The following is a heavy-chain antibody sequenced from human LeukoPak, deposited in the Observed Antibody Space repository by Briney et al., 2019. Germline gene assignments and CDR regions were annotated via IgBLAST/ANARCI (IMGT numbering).Heavy chain of an antibody. D-gene: IGHD1-26*01. CDR3: ARDGSGSTYYFDS. CDR1: GFNFNDYY. Sequence: KPGGSLRLSCAASGFNFNDYYMSWIRQAPGKGLEWLSLISNTGRSIYYADSVKGRFTISRDSATSSLYLQMNSLRADDTAVYYCARDGSGSTYYFDSWGQGTLVTVPS. J-gene: IGHJ4*02. CDR2: ISNTGRSI. V-gene: IGHV3-11*01.